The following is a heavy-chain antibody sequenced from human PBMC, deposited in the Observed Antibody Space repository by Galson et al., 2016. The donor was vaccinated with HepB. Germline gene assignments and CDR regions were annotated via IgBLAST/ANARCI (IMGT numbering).Heavy chain of an antibody. D-gene: IGHD1-26*01. V-gene: IGHV3-66*01. CDR2: IFSGGAT. CDR3: ATDEGAY. Sequence: SLRLSCAASGLTVGSNYMSWVRQAPGKGLEWVSVIFSGGATYYADSVKGRFTPSRDNSKNTLYLQMNSLRVEDTALYYCATDEGAYWAQGTLVTASS. J-gene: IGHJ4*02. CDR1: GLTVGSNY.